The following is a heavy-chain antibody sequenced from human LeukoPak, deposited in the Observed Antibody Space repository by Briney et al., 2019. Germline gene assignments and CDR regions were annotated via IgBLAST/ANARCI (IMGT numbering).Heavy chain of an antibody. CDR2: ISGSGGST. Sequence: GGSLRLSCAASGFTFSSYAMCWVRQAPGKGLEWVSAISGSGGSTYYADSVKGRFTISRDNSKNTLYLQMNSLRAEDTAVYYCAQHGSGTPCGYWGQGTLVTVSS. J-gene: IGHJ4*02. V-gene: IGHV3-23*01. D-gene: IGHD5-24*01. CDR1: GFTFSSYA. CDR3: AQHGSGTPCGY.